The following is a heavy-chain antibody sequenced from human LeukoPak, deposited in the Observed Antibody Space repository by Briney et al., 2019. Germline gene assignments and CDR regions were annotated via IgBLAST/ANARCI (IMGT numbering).Heavy chain of an antibody. CDR3: AREPRPQYCSGGSCYVPDYYYYMDV. CDR1: GYTFTSYA. D-gene: IGHD2-15*01. J-gene: IGHJ6*03. Sequence: ASVKVSCKASGYTFTSYAMNWVRQAPGQGLEWMGWINTNTGNPTYAQGFTGRFVFSLDTSVSTAYLQISSLKAEDTAVYYCAREPRPQYCSGGSCYVPDYYYYMDVWGKGTTVTVSS. V-gene: IGHV7-4-1*02. CDR2: INTNTGNP.